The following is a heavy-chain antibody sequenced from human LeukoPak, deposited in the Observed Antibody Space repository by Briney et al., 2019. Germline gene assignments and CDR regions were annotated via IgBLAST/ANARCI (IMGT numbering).Heavy chain of an antibody. Sequence: GGSLRLSCAASGFTFSNYWMTWVRQAPGKGLEWVATIKQDGSEKYYVNPVEGRFTISRDNTKDSLYLQMNSLRADDTAVYYCASLWDDGYWGQGTLVTVSS. V-gene: IGHV3-7*02. CDR2: IKQDGSEK. D-gene: IGHD1-1*01. J-gene: IGHJ4*02. CDR1: GFTFSNYW. CDR3: ASLWDDGY.